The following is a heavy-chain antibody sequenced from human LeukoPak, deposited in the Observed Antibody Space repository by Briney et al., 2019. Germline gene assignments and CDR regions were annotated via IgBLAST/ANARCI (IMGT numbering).Heavy chain of an antibody. CDR1: GYTFTSYS. D-gene: IGHD6-13*01. V-gene: IGHV1-18*04. CDR2: ISAYNGNT. CDR3: AISPGSSSWSHPPGNFGY. Sequence: ASVKVSCKASGYTFTSYSISWVQQAPGQGLEWMGWISAYNGNTNYAQKLQGRVTMTTDTSTSTAYMELRSLRSDDTAVYYCAISPGSSSWSHPPGNFGYWGQGTLVTVSS. J-gene: IGHJ4*02.